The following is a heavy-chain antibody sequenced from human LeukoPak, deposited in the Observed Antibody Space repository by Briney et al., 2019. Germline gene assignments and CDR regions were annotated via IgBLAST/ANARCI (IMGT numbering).Heavy chain of an antibody. J-gene: IGHJ6*03. CDR2: IWYGGSNK. Sequence: GRSLRLSCAASGFTFSSYGMHWVRQAPGKGLEWVAVIWYGGSNKYYADSVKGRFTISRDNSKNTLYLQMNSLRAEDTAVYYCAKALGIAASGAMDVWAKGPRSPSP. CDR1: GFTFSSYG. V-gene: IGHV3-30*18. D-gene: IGHD6-13*01. CDR3: AKALGIAASGAMDV.